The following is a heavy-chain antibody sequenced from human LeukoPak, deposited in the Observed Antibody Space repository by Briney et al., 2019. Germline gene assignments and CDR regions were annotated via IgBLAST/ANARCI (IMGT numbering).Heavy chain of an antibody. CDR2: IYYSGST. V-gene: IGHV4-59*01. CDR1: GGSISSYY. D-gene: IGHD6-19*01. J-gene: IGHJ4*02. Sequence: SETLSLTCTVSGGSISSYYWSWIRQPPGKGLEWIGYIYYSGSTNYNFSLKSGVTISLDTSKNQFSLKLSSVTAADTAVYFCAREASSGWFNYWGQGTLVTVSS. CDR3: AREASSGWFNY.